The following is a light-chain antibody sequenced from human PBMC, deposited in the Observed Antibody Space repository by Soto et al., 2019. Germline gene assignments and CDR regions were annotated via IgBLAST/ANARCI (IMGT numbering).Light chain of an antibody. V-gene: IGLV2-14*01. CDR2: DVS. CDR3: TSYTSSSL. CDR1: SSDVGGYNY. Sequence: QSALTQPAPVSGSPGQSITISCTGTSSDVGGYNYVSWYQQHPGKAPKLMIYDVSNRPSGVSNRFSGSKSGNTASLTISGLQAEDEADYSCTSYTSSSLFGGGTQLTVL. J-gene: IGLJ2*01.